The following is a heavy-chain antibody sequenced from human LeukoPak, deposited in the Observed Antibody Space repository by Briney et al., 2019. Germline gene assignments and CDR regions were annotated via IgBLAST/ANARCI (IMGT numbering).Heavy chain of an antibody. CDR3: AKNVVVKRYIDF. V-gene: IGHV3-23*01. J-gene: IGHJ4*02. D-gene: IGHD2-15*01. CDR1: GFTFSNHA. Sequence: GGSLRLSCAASGFTFSNHAMSWVRQAPGKGLQSVAVISGGGRTTEYADFVKGRFTISRDNSKNTLSLQMNSLTVEDTAIYFCAKNVVVKRYIDFWGQGTLVTVSS. CDR2: ISGGGRTT.